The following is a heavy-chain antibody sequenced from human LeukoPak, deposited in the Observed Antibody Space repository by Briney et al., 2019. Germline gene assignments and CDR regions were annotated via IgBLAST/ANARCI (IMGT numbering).Heavy chain of an antibody. V-gene: IGHV1-69*13. Sequence: ASVKVSCKASGGTFSSYAISWVRQAPGQGLEWMGGIIPIFGTANYAQKFQGRVTITADESTSTAYMELSSLRSEDTAVYYCAREESYDFWSGSDAFDIWGQGTMVTVSS. CDR2: IIPIFGTA. J-gene: IGHJ3*02. D-gene: IGHD3-3*01. CDR1: GGTFSSYA. CDR3: AREESYDFWSGSDAFDI.